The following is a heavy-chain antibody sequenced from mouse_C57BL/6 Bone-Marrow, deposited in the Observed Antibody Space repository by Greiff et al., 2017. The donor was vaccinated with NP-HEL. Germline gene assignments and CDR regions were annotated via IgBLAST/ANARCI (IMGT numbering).Heavy chain of an antibody. CDR3: ARYYYGSSYFDY. V-gene: IGHV5-17*01. D-gene: IGHD1-1*01. J-gene: IGHJ2*01. CDR2: ISSGSSTI. CDR1: GFTFSDYG. Sequence: DVKLVESGGGLVKPGGSLKLSCAASGFTFSDYGMHWVRQAPEKGLEWVAYISSGSSTIYYVDTVKGRFTISRDNAKNTLFLQMTSLRSEDTAMYYCARYYYGSSYFDYWGQGTTLTVSS.